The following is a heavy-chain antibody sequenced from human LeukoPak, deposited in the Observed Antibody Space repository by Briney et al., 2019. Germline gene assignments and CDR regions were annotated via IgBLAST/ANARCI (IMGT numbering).Heavy chain of an antibody. Sequence: GGSLRLSCAASGFTFSTFAMSWVRQPPGKGLEWVSGIGSSGSGTLHADSVKGRFTISRDNSKNTVSLQMNSLRAEDTAVYYCAKEDSPGWYGVDYWGQGTLVTVSS. J-gene: IGHJ4*02. D-gene: IGHD6-19*01. V-gene: IGHV3-23*01. CDR1: GFTFSTFA. CDR2: IGSSGSGT. CDR3: AKEDSPGWYGVDY.